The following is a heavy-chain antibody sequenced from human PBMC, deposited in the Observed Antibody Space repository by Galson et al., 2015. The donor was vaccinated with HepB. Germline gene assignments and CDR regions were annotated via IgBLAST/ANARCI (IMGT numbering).Heavy chain of an antibody. D-gene: IGHD2-21*01. Sequence: ETLSLTCTVSGGPISSYYWSWIRQPPGKGLEWIGYSYYSGSTNYNPSLKSRVTISVDTSKNQFSLKLSSVTAADTAVYYCARVRGREAIYWYFDLWGRGTLVTVSS. CDR3: ARVRGREAIYWYFDL. CDR1: GGPISSYY. V-gene: IGHV4-59*01. J-gene: IGHJ2*01. CDR2: SYYSGST.